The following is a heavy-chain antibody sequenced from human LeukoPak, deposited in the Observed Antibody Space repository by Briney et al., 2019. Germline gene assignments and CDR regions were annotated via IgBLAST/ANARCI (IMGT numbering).Heavy chain of an antibody. CDR2: IYHSGST. CDR1: GGSFSGYY. V-gene: IGHV4-30-2*01. Sequence: SETLSLTCAVYGGSFSGYYWSWIRQPPGKGLEWIGYIYHSGSTYYNPSLKSRVTISVDRSKNQFSLKLSSVTAADTAVYYCARARDSSGYYSDAFDIWGQGTMVTVSS. J-gene: IGHJ3*02. D-gene: IGHD3-22*01. CDR3: ARARDSSGYYSDAFDI.